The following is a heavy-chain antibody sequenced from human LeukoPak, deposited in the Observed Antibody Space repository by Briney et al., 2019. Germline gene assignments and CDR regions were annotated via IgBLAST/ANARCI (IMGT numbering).Heavy chain of an antibody. V-gene: IGHV3-30*03. CDR2: ISDDGSNK. CDR3: ARGDYYDSSGYYYD. Sequence: GGSLRLSCAASGFPFSSYGMHWVRQSPGKGLEWVAAISDDGSNKYFADSVKGRFTISRDNAKNSLYLQMSSLRADDTAVYYCARGDYYDSSGYYYDWGQRTLVTVSS. J-gene: IGHJ4*02. CDR1: GFPFSSYG. D-gene: IGHD3-22*01.